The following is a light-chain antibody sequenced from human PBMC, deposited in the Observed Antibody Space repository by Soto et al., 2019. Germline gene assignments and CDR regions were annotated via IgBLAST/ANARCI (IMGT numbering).Light chain of an antibody. CDR1: SSNIGSNA. CDR3: AACDDSLGGL. J-gene: IGLJ3*02. Sequence: QSVLTQPPSASGTPGQRVTISCSGSSSNIGSNAVIWYQQFPGTAPKLLVYNSNQRPSGVPDRFSGSKSGTSASLAISGLQSEDDADYYCAACDDSLGGLFGGGTKLTVL. V-gene: IGLV1-44*01. CDR2: NSN.